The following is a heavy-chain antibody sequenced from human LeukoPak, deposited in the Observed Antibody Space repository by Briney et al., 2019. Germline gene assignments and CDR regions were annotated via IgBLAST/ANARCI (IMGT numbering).Heavy chain of an antibody. V-gene: IGHV1-2*04. CDR1: GYTFTGYY. Sequence: GASVKVSCKASGYTFTGYYMHWVRQAPGQGLEWMGWINPNSCGTNYAQKFQGWVTTTRDTSISTAYMELSRLRSDDTAVYYCARDAYSSSWYRGGELEYWGQGTLVTVSS. D-gene: IGHD6-13*01. CDR2: INPNSCGT. J-gene: IGHJ4*02. CDR3: ARDAYSSSWYRGGELEY.